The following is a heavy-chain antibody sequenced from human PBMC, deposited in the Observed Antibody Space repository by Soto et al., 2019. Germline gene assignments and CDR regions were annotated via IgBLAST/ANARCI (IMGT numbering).Heavy chain of an antibody. V-gene: IGHV3-21*01. Sequence: GGSLRLSCAASGFTFSSYSMNWVRQAPGKGLEWVTSISSSSSYIYYADSVKGRFTISRDNAKNSLYLQMNSLRAEDTAVSYWSRVGGSTGWFDPWGQGTLVTVSS. D-gene: IGHD3-16*01. J-gene: IGHJ5*02. CDR2: ISSSSSYI. CDR1: GFTFSSYS. CDR3: SRVGGSTGWFDP.